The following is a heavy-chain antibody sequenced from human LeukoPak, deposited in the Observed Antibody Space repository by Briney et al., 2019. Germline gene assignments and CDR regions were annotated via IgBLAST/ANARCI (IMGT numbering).Heavy chain of an antibody. V-gene: IGHV1-8*01. CDR3: AGVRKDGSGSYYNF. CDR2: MNPNSGNT. Sequence: ASVKVSCKASGYTFTSYDFIWVRQATGQGLEWMGWMNPNSGNTGYAQKFQGRVTMTRNTSISTAYMDLSSLRSEDTAVYYCAGVRKDGSGSYYNFWGQGTLVTVSS. D-gene: IGHD3-10*01. J-gene: IGHJ4*02. CDR1: GYTFTSYD.